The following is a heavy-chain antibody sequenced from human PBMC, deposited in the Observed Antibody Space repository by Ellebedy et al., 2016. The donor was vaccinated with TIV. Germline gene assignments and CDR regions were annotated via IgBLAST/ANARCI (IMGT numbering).Heavy chain of an antibody. CDR1: GYSFTSYW. V-gene: IGHV5-51*01. J-gene: IGHJ3*01. Sequence: PGGSLRLSCKGSGYSFTSYWIGWVRQVPGKGLELMGVTHPGDSDTKYRPSFQGQVTISADKSISTAYVQWNSLKASDTATYYCARPRYDSSGFYPHDAFDVWGRGTVVTVSS. CDR3: ARPRYDSSGFYPHDAFDV. CDR2: THPGDSDT. D-gene: IGHD3-22*01.